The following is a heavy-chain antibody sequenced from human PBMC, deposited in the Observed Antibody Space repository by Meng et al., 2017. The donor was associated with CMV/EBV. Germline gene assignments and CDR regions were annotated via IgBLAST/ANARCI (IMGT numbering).Heavy chain of an antibody. CDR1: GFTFSSYG. Sequence: GGSLRLSCAASGFTFSSYGMHWVRQAPGKGLGWVAVIWYDGSNKYYADSVKGRFTISRDNSKDTLYLQMNSLRAEDKAVYYCAKGSRLPEGIYYYGMDVWGQGTTVTVSS. D-gene: IGHD2-2*01. CDR2: IWYDGSNK. J-gene: IGHJ6*02. V-gene: IGHV3-33*06. CDR3: AKGSRLPEGIYYYGMDV.